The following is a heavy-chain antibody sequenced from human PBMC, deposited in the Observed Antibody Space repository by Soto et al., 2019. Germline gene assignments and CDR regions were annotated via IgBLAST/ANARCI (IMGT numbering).Heavy chain of an antibody. V-gene: IGHV1-69*01. CDR3: ARGQDCSSNSCFRSDAFDI. CDR1: GGTFSSYA. D-gene: IGHD2-2*01. J-gene: IGHJ3*02. CDR2: IIPIFGTA. Sequence: QVQLVQSGAEVKKPGSSVKVSCKASGGTFSSYAISWVRQAPGQGLEWMGGIIPIFGTANYAQKFQGRVTITADESTSTAYVELSILRSEDTAVYYCARGQDCSSNSCFRSDAFDIWGQGTMVTVSS.